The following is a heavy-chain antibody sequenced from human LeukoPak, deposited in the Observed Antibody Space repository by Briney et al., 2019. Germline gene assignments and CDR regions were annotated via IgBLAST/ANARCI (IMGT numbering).Heavy chain of an antibody. CDR2: MNPNSGDA. Sequence: ASVKVSCKTSGYTFARFEINWVRQATGQGLEWMGWMNPNSGDAGYAQKFQGRVTITRNTSISTAYMEMSSLRSEDPAVYYCARAAGEGYYYDSRGFDPWGQGTLVTVSS. V-gene: IGHV1-8*03. CDR1: GYTFARFE. D-gene: IGHD3-22*01. J-gene: IGHJ5*02. CDR3: ARAAGEGYYYDSRGFDP.